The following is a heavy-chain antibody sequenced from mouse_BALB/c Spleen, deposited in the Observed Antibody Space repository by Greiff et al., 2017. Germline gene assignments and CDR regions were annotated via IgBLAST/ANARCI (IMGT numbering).Heavy chain of an antibody. Sequence: VQLVESGPGLVAPSQSLSITCTVSGFSLTGYGVNWVRQPPGKGLEWLGMIWGDGSTDYNSALKSRLSISKDNSKSQVFLKMNSLQTDDTARYYCARASYYGSSSNQAWFAYWGQGTLVTVSA. CDR2: IWGDGST. V-gene: IGHV2-6-7*01. D-gene: IGHD1-1*01. J-gene: IGHJ3*01. CDR3: ARASYYGSSSNQAWFAY. CDR1: GFSLTGYG.